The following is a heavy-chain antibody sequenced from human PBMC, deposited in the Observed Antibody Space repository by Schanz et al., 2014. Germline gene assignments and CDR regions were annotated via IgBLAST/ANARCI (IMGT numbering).Heavy chain of an antibody. V-gene: IGHV3-23*04. CDR1: GFTFSSNS. CDR2: ISASGGTT. CDR3: AKTLFPGGTQTFGN. J-gene: IGHJ4*02. Sequence: EVQLVESGGGLVQPGGSLRLSCAASGFTFSSNSMNWVRQIPGKGLEWVSAISASGGTTYYADSVKGRFTISRDNSKNTLYLQMNSLRAEDTAVYYCAKTLFPGGTQTFGNWGRGTLVTVSS. D-gene: IGHD2-8*02.